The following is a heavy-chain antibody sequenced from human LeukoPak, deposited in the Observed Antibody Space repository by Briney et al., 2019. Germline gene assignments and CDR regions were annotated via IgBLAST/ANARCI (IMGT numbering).Heavy chain of an antibody. D-gene: IGHD6-6*01. CDR2: IYYSGST. CDR3: ARRAYSSSSLDY. Sequence: PSETLSLTCTVSGGSISSSSYYWGWIRQPPGKGLEWIGSIYYSGSTYYNPSLKSRVTISVDTSKNQFSLELSSVTAADTAVYYCARRAYSSSSLDYWGQGTLVTVSS. CDR1: GGSISSSSYY. J-gene: IGHJ4*02. V-gene: IGHV4-39*01.